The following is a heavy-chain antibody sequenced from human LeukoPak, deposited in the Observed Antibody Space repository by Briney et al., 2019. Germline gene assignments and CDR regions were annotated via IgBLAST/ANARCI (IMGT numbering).Heavy chain of an antibody. D-gene: IGHD5-24*01. CDR3: AREGDGYNSWYFDL. CDR1: GFTFSSYE. CDR2: ISSSGSTI. J-gene: IGHJ2*01. Sequence: PGRSLRLSCAASGFTFSSYEMNWVRQAPGKGLEWVSYISSSGSTIYYADSVKGRFTISRDNAKNSLYLQMNSLRAEDTAVYYCAREGDGYNSWYFDLWGRGTLVTVSS. V-gene: IGHV3-48*03.